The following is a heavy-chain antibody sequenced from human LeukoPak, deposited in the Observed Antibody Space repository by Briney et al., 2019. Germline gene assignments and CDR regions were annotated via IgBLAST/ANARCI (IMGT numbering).Heavy chain of an antibody. CDR3: ARGNRPYTSACLFDS. J-gene: IGHJ4*02. V-gene: IGHV3-30*04. Sequence: RCLRLSFAAAGFTVSTYTIRWVRHAPGKRLELGAVIAYDGSYKYYPGSVRGRFTFSRDNSNNTLYLQMNSLSAEDTAVYYCARGNRPYTSACLFDSWGQGTMVTVSS. CDR1: GFTVSTYT. D-gene: IGHD6-25*01. CDR2: IAYDGSYK.